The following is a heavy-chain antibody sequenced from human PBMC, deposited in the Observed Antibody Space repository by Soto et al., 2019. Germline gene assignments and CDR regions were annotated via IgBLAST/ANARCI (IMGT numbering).Heavy chain of an antibody. D-gene: IGHD6-13*01. Sequence: VQPLEISLRGCGYSFTSYWIGWVSQMPGTGLEWMGIIYPGDSDTRYSPSFQGQVTISADKSISTAYLQWSSLKASETAMYYCARLAAADGYYYYGMDVWGQGTTVTVSS. J-gene: IGHJ6*02. CDR2: IYPGDSDT. CDR3: ARLAAADGYYYYGMDV. CDR1: GYSFTSYW. V-gene: IGHV5-51*01.